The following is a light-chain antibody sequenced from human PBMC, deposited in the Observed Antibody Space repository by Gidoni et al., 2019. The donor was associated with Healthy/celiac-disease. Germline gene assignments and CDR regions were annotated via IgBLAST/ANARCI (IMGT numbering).Light chain of an antibody. CDR2: QDS. J-gene: IGLJ2*01. V-gene: IGLV3-1*01. CDR3: QAWDSSTVV. CDR1: KLGDKY. Sequence: SYALTQPPSVSVSPGQTASITCSGDKLGDKYACWYQQKPGQSPVLVIYQDSKRPSGLPERFSGSNSGNTATLTISGTQAMDEADYCCQAWDSSTVVFGGGTKLTVL.